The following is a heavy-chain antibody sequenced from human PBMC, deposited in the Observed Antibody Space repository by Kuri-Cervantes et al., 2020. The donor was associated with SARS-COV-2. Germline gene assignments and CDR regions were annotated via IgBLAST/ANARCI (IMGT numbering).Heavy chain of an antibody. CDR2: INPNSGGT. Sequence: ASVKVSCKASGYTFTGYYMHWVRQAPGQGLEWMGWINPNSGGTNYAQKFQGRVTMTRDTSISTAYMELSRLRSDDTAVYYCARETDFDVAARPWYYYYYMDVWGKGTTVTVSS. CDR3: ARETDFDVAARPWYYYYYMDV. D-gene: IGHD6-6*01. V-gene: IGHV1-2*02. J-gene: IGHJ6*03. CDR1: GYTFTGYY.